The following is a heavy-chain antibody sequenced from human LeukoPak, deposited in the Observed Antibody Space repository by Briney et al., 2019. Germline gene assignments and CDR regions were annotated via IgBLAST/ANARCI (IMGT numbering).Heavy chain of an antibody. CDR2: IKQDGSEK. Sequence: GGSLRLSCAASGFSFSSHWMFWVRQAPGRGLEWVANIKQDGSEKYYVDSVKGRFTISRDNAKNSLYLQMNSLRAEYTAIYYCARYYDLWSSIDHWVQGTLVIVSS. J-gene: IGHJ4*02. V-gene: IGHV3-7*05. CDR3: ARYYDLWSSIDH. CDR1: GFSFSSHW. D-gene: IGHD3-3*01.